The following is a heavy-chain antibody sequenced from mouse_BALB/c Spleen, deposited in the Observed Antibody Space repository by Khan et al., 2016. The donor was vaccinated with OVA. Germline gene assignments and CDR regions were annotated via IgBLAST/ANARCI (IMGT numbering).Heavy chain of an antibody. D-gene: IGHD1-3*01. CDR1: GFTFSSYS. Sequence: EVELVESGGDLVKPGGSLKLSCAASGFTFSSYSMSWVRQTPDKRLEWVASISSGGDYTYYPDSVKGRFTISRDNAKNTLFLQMSDLKSEDTAMYCDADRLTWSFAYWGQGTLVTVSA. CDR3: ADRLTWSFAY. V-gene: IGHV5-6*01. J-gene: IGHJ3*01. CDR2: ISSGGDYT.